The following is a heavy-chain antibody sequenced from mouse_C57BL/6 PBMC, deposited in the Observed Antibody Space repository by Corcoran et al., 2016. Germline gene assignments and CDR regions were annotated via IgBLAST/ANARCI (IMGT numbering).Heavy chain of an antibody. CDR3: ARGSTGTVAY. CDR2: INTYSGVP. D-gene: IGHD4-1*01. V-gene: IGHV9-3*01. J-gene: IGHJ3*01. CDR1: GYTFTTYG. Sequence: QIQLVQSGPELKKPGETVKISCKASGYTFTTYGMSWVKQAPGKGLKWMGWINTYSGVPTYADDFKGRFAFSLETSASTAYLQINNLKNEDTATYFCARGSTGTVAYWGQGTLVTVSA.